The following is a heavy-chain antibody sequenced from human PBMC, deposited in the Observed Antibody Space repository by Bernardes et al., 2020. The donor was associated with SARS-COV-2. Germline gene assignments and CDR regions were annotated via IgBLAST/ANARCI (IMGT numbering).Heavy chain of an antibody. CDR2: IDWDDDK. Sequence: SGPTLLKPTQTLTLTCTFSGFSLSTSGMCVSWIRQPPGKALEWLARIDWDDDKYYSTSLKTRLTISKDTSKNQVVLTMTNMDPVDTATYYCARSLYYYDSSGYYYAVFDYWGQGTLVTVSS. V-gene: IGHV2-70*11. CDR3: ARSLYYYDSSGYYYAVFDY. CDR1: GFSLSTSGMC. D-gene: IGHD3-22*01. J-gene: IGHJ4*02.